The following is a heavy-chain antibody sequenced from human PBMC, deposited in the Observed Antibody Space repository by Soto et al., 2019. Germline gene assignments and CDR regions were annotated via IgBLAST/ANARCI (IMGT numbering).Heavy chain of an antibody. CDR3: ARERYDGDYFDY. V-gene: IGHV4-31*03. CDR1: GGSISSGGYY. CDR2: IYYSGST. D-gene: IGHD3-22*01. J-gene: IGHJ4*02. Sequence: SETLSLTCTVSGGSISSGGYYWSWIRQHPGKGLEWIGYIYYSGSTYYNPSLKSRVTISVDTSKNQFSLKLSSVTAADTAVYYCARERYDGDYFDYWGQGTLVTVSP.